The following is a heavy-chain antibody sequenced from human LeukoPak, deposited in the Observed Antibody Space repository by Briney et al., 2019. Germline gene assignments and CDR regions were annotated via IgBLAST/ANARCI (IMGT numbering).Heavy chain of an antibody. V-gene: IGHV3-30*02. Sequence: PGGSLRLSCAASGFTFSDHGMHWVRQAPGKGLVWVAFMRYDGSDKYYADSVKGRFTISRDNSKNTLYLQMNSLRAEDTALYYCAKADRGSYYGLGDYFDYWGQGTPVTVSS. CDR1: GFTFSDHG. CDR3: AKADRGSYYGLGDYFDY. D-gene: IGHD1-26*01. J-gene: IGHJ4*02. CDR2: MRYDGSDK.